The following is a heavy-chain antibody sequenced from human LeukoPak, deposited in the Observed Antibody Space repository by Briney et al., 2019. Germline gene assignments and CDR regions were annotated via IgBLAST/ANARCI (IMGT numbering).Heavy chain of an antibody. CDR1: GLTVSSNY. J-gene: IGHJ4*02. Sequence: GGSLRLSCAASGLTVSSNYMSWVRRAPGKGLEWVSVIYSGGSTYYADSVKGRFTISRDNSKNTLYLQMNSLRAEDTAVYYCAREGVIAVAATLYYFDYWGQGTLATVSS. CDR3: AREGVIAVAATLYYFDY. CDR2: IYSGGST. D-gene: IGHD6-19*01. V-gene: IGHV3-53*01.